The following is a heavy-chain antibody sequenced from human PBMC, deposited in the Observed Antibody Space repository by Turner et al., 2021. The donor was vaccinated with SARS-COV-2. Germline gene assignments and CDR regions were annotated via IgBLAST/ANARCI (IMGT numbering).Heavy chain of an antibody. V-gene: IGHV4-59*01. D-gene: IGHD3-10*01. CDR2: IYYRGST. CDR1: DASINSYY. J-gene: IGHJ5*02. CDR3: ARELTNNWFDP. Sequence: QVLLQASGPGLVKPSETLSVTCTVSDASINSYYWAWSRQLPGTGLEWIGYIYYRGSTNYNPSLKSRVTISVDTSKNQFSLKLTSVTAADTAVYFCARELTNNWFDPWGQGTLVTVSS.